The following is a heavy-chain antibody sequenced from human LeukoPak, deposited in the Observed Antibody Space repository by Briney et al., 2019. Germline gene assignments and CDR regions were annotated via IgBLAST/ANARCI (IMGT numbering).Heavy chain of an antibody. J-gene: IGHJ3*02. D-gene: IGHD2-15*01. CDR3: AREAASGAFDI. CDR1: GFTFSSYS. Sequence: GGSLRLSCAASGFTFSSYSMNWVRQAPGKGLEWISSISSSSSYIYYADSVKGRFTISRDNAKNSLYLQMNSLRAEDTAVYYCAREAASGAFDIWGQGTMVTVSS. V-gene: IGHV3-21*01. CDR2: ISSSSSYI.